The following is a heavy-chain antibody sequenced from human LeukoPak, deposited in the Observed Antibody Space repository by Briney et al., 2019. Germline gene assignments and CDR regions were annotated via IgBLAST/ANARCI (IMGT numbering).Heavy chain of an antibody. J-gene: IGHJ4*02. Sequence: TSETLSLTCTVSGASISSYYWSWIRQPPGKGLEWIGYIYYSGSTNYNPSLKSRVTISVDTSKNQFSLKLSSVTAADTAVYYCARDVCTGATCNSGAIFDYWGQGTLVTVSS. V-gene: IGHV4-59*01. CDR2: IYYSGST. CDR1: GASISSYY. D-gene: IGHD2-15*01. CDR3: ARDVCTGATCNSGAIFDY.